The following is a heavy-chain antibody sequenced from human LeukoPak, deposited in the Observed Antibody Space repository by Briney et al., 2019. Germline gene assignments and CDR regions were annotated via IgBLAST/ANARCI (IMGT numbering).Heavy chain of an antibody. V-gene: IGHV4-34*01. CDR2: IHHSGST. J-gene: IGHJ3*02. CDR1: GGSFSGYY. Sequence: SETLSLTCAVYGGSFSGYYWSWIRQPPGKGLEWIGEIHHSGSTNYNPSLKSRVTISVDTSKNQFSLKLSSVTAADTAVYYCASDYGDYVGAFDIWGQGTMVTVSS. D-gene: IGHD4-17*01. CDR3: ASDYGDYVGAFDI.